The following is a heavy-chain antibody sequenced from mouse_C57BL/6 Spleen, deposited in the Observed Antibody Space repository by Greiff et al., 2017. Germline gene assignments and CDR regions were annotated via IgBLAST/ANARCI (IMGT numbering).Heavy chain of an antibody. CDR2: INPYNGDT. D-gene: IGHD2-3*01. Sequence: VQLKESGPELVKPGDSVKISCKASGYSFTGYFMNWVMQSHGKSLEWIGRINPYNGDTFYNQKFKGKATLTVDKSSSTAHMELRSLTSEDSAVYYCARSEDGSAWFAYWGQGTLVTVSA. J-gene: IGHJ3*01. CDR1: GYSFTGYF. V-gene: IGHV1-20*01. CDR3: ARSEDGSAWFAY.